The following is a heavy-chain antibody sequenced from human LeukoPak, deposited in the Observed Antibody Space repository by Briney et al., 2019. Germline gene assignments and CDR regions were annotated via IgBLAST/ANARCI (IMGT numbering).Heavy chain of an antibody. Sequence: SETLSLTCAVSGGSISSGGYSWSWIRQPPGKGLEWIGYIYHSGSTYYNPSLKSRVTISVDRSKNQFSLKLSSVTAADTAVYYCARDQGYSNYGNYYYYYMDVWGKGTTVTVSS. CDR2: IYHSGST. J-gene: IGHJ6*03. CDR1: GGSISSGGYS. D-gene: IGHD4-11*01. CDR3: ARDQGYSNYGNYYYYYMDV. V-gene: IGHV4-30-2*01.